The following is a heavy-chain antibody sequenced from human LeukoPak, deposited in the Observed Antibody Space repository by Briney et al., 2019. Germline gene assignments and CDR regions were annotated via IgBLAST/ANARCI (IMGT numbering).Heavy chain of an antibody. CDR3: ARDLHYYGSGSYYSIDY. Sequence: ASVKVSCKASGYPFTTYDINWVRQAPGQGLEWMGWINPNSGGTNYAQKFQGRVTMTRDTSTSTVYMELSSLRSEDTAVYYCARDLHYYGSGSYYSIDYWGQGTLVTVSS. V-gene: IGHV1-2*02. D-gene: IGHD3-10*01. CDR1: GYPFTTYD. J-gene: IGHJ4*02. CDR2: INPNSGGT.